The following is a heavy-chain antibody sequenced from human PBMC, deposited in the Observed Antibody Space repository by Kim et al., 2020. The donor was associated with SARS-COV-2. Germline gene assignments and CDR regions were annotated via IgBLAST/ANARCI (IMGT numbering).Heavy chain of an antibody. Sequence: ASVKVSCKASGYTFTGYYMHWVRQAPGQGLEWMGWINPNSGGTNYAQKFQGRVTMTRDTSISTAYMELSRLRSDDTAVYYCASSGFWSGYTRYNYYYYMDVWGKGTTVTVSS. CDR3: ASSGFWSGYTRYNYYYYMDV. J-gene: IGHJ6*03. V-gene: IGHV1-2*02. CDR2: INPNSGGT. CDR1: GYTFTGYY. D-gene: IGHD3-3*01.